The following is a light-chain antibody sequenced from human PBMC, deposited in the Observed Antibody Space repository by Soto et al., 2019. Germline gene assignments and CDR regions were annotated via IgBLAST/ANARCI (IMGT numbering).Light chain of an antibody. CDR2: DAS. CDR1: QNIDSY. CDR3: QQTYSTPWT. Sequence: DIQMTQSPSSLSASVGDRFTITFRASQNIDSYLNWYQQRPGKAPKLLIHDASSLQSGVPSRFSGSGSGTDFALTINSLQPEDFATIYCQQTYSTPWTCGQGTKVDI. J-gene: IGKJ1*01. V-gene: IGKV1-39*01.